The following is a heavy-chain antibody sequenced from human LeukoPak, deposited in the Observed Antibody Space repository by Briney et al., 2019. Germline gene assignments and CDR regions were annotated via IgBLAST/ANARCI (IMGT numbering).Heavy chain of an antibody. D-gene: IGHD3-10*01. J-gene: IGHJ5*02. CDR3: AKESLAGDWFDP. V-gene: IGHV3-30*02. Sequence: PGGSLRLSCAASGFNFSSYWMHWVRQAPGKGLEWVAFIRYDGSNKYYADSVKGRFTISRDNSKNTLYLQMNSLRAEDTAVYYCAKESLAGDWFDPWGQGTLVTVSS. CDR2: IRYDGSNK. CDR1: GFNFSSYW.